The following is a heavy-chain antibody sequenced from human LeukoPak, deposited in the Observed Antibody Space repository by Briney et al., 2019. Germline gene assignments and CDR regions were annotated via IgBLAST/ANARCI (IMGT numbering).Heavy chain of an antibody. CDR3: VKRSCSGGSCNFDY. CDR1: GFTFSSYA. V-gene: IGHV3-23*01. CDR2: IGDSGGAT. Sequence: GGSLRLSCAASGFTFSSYAMSWVRQATGKGLEWVSAIGDSGGATSYADSVKSRFTISRDNSKNTLYLQMNSLRAEDTAVYYCVKRSCSGGSCNFDYWGQGTLVTVSS. J-gene: IGHJ4*02. D-gene: IGHD2-15*01.